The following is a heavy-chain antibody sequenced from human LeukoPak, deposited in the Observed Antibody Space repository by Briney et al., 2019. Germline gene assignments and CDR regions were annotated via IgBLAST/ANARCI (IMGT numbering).Heavy chain of an antibody. J-gene: IGHJ4*02. CDR1: GFTFSSAW. CDR3: TTEPYGDYLPYY. V-gene: IGHV3-15*01. D-gene: IGHD4-17*01. Sequence: GGSLRLSCAASGFTFSSAWMSWVRQAPGKGLEWVGRIKSKTDGGTTDYAAPVKGRFTISRDDSKNTLYLQMNSLKTEDTAVYYCTTEPYGDYLPYYWGQGTLVTVSS. CDR2: IKSKTDGGTT.